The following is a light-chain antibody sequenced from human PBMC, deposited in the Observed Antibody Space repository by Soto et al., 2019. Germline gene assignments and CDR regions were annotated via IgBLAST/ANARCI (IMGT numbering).Light chain of an antibody. CDR1: ESVSRGY. CDR2: DTS. V-gene: IGKV3-20*01. Sequence: EIVLTQSPGTLSLSPGERATLSCRASESVSRGYLAWYQQKPGQAPRLLIYDTSSRASGIPHRFSASGSGTDFTLIISRLEREDFAVYYCQQYDRAPPITFGQGTRLEI. J-gene: IGKJ5*01. CDR3: QQYDRAPPIT.